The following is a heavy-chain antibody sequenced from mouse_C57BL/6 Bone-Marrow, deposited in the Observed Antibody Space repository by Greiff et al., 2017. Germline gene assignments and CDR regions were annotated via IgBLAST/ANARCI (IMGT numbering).Heavy chain of an antibody. Sequence: QVQLQQPGAELVKPGASVKLSCKASGYTFTSYWMHWVKQRPGQGLEWIGMIHPNSGSTNYNEKFKSKATLTVDKSSSTAYMQLSSLTSEDSAVYYSARRRWLLRDLDYWGQGTTLTVSS. J-gene: IGHJ2*01. CDR2: IHPNSGST. CDR3: ARRRWLLRDLDY. D-gene: IGHD2-3*01. V-gene: IGHV1-64*01. CDR1: GYTFTSYW.